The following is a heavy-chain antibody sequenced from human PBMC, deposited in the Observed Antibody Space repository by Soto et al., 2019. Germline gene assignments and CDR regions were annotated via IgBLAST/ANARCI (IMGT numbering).Heavy chain of an antibody. CDR2: IYYSGST. Sequence: PSETLSLTCTVSGGSISSGDYYWSWIRQPPGKGLEWIGYIYYSGSTYYNPSLKSRVTISVDTSKNQFSLKLSSVTAADTAVYYCARVIPLGDYFDSWAQGTLVTVSS. V-gene: IGHV4-30-4*01. CDR1: GGSISSGDYY. J-gene: IGHJ4*02. CDR3: ARVIPLGDYFDS. D-gene: IGHD2-21*01.